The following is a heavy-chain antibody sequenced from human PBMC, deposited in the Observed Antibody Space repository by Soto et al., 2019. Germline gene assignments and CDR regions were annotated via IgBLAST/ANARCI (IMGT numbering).Heavy chain of an antibody. CDR3: ARALGLTSGHLPIDY. Sequence: QVQLQQWGAGLLKPSETLSLTCAVYGGSFRGYYWTWIRQPPGKGLEWIGEINHSGSTNYNPSLKSRVTILIDTSKNQFSLMLNSVTAADTAVYFCARALGLTSGHLPIDYWGQGALITVSS. CDR2: INHSGST. CDR1: GGSFRGYY. J-gene: IGHJ4*02. D-gene: IGHD3-16*01. V-gene: IGHV4-34*01.